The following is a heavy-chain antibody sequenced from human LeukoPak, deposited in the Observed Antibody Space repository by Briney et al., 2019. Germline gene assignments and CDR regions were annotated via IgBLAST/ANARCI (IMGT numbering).Heavy chain of an antibody. D-gene: IGHD3-16*01. Sequence: PGGSLRLSCAASGFTFSNYWMHWVRQAPGKGLVWVSRINGDGSRTNYADSVKGRFTISRDNAKNTLYLQMNSLTAEDTAVYYCARAGAYRFDSWGQGALVTVSS. CDR2: INGDGSRT. J-gene: IGHJ4*02. V-gene: IGHV3-74*01. CDR3: ARAGAYRFDS. CDR1: GFTFSNYW.